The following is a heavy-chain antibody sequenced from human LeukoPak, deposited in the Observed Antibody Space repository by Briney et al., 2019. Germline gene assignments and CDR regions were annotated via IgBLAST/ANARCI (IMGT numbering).Heavy chain of an antibody. J-gene: IGHJ6*02. CDR3: ARDLFLSYYDSSGYPRWYYYGMDV. V-gene: IGHV3-30-3*01. Sequence: GGSLRLSCAASGFTFSSYAMHWVRQAPGKGLEWVEVISYDGSNKYYADSVKGRFTISIDNSKNTLYLQMNSLRAEDTAVYYCARDLFLSYYDSSGYPRWYYYGMDVWGQGTTVTVSS. D-gene: IGHD3-22*01. CDR1: GFTFSSYA. CDR2: ISYDGSNK.